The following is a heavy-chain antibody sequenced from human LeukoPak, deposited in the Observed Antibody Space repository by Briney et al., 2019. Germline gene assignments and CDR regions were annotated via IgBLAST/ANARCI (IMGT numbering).Heavy chain of an antibody. V-gene: IGHV1-58*02. Sequence: SVTVSCKASGCTFTSYAMQWVRQARGKGLEWIGSIVVVSGNKNYSQKFQESVIITRHMSTSTAYMQLSSLRSEATAVYYCAAVVSSGALDYWGQGTLATVSS. CDR3: AAVVSSGALDY. CDR1: GCTFTSYA. D-gene: IGHD6-19*01. CDR2: IVVVSGNK. J-gene: IGHJ4*02.